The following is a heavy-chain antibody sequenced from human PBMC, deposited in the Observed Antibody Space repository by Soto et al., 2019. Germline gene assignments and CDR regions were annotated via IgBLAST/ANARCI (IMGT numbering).Heavy chain of an antibody. CDR3: VKDQRGNYLGNYYYYGMDV. Sequence: GGSLRLSCAASGFTFRSYGRHWVRQAPGKGLEWVAVISYDGSNKYYADSVKGRFTISRDNSKNTLYLEMSSLRAEDTAVYYCVKDQRGNYLGNYYYYGMDVWGQGTTVTVSS. D-gene: IGHD4-4*01. J-gene: IGHJ6*02. CDR2: ISYDGSNK. CDR1: GFTFRSYG. V-gene: IGHV3-30*18.